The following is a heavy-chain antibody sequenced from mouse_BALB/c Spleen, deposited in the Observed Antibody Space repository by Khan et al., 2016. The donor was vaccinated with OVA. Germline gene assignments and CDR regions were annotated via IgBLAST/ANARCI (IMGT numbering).Heavy chain of an antibody. J-gene: IGHJ3*01. CDR2: IDPENGNT. V-gene: IGHV14-1*02. D-gene: IGHD2-3*01. Sequence: VQLKQSGAELVRPEALVKLSCKASGFNIKDYYMHWVKQRPEQGLVWIGRIDPENGNTIYDPKFQGKASITSDTSSNTAYLQLSSLTSEDTAVYYCARDGYSPWFADWGQGTLVTVSA. CDR3: ARDGYSPWFAD. CDR1: GFNIKDYY.